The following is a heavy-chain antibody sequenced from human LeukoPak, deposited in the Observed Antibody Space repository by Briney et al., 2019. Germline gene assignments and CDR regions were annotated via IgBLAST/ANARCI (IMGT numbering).Heavy chain of an antibody. Sequence: ASVKVSCKASGYTFTGYYMNWVRQAPGQGLEWLGRINPNTGGTNFAQSFQGRVTMTSDTSITTAYMELSRLRSDDTAVYYCARVGDGLSDAFDIWGQGTMVTVSS. CDR1: GYTFTGYY. V-gene: IGHV1-2*06. CDR3: ARVGDGLSDAFDI. D-gene: IGHD5-24*01. CDR2: INPNTGGT. J-gene: IGHJ3*02.